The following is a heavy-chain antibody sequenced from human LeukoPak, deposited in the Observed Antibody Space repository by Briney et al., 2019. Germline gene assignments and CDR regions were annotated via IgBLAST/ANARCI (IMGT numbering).Heavy chain of an antibody. D-gene: IGHD3-10*01. CDR3: ARSYGSGSAI. J-gene: IGHJ4*02. V-gene: IGHV3-23*01. CDR2: ISGSGGST. Sequence: GGSLRLSCAASGFTFSSYAMSWVRQAPGKGLEWVSAISGSGGSTYYADPVKGRFTISRDNSKNSLYLQMNSLRAEDTAVYYCARSYGSGSAIWGQGTLVTVSS. CDR1: GFTFSSYA.